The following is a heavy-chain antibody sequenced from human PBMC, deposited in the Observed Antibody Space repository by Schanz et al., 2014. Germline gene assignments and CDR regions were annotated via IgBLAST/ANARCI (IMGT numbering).Heavy chain of an antibody. CDR1: GFTFSSYA. CDR2: IGGSGGST. Sequence: EVQLVESGGGLVQPGGSLRLSCAASGFTFSSYAMSWVRQAPGKGLEWVSGIGGSGGSTDYADSVKGRFTISRDNSKNTLYLQMNSLRAEDTAVYYCARDRQQLVGRIGYYYGMDVWGQGTTVTVSS. V-gene: IGHV3-23*04. CDR3: ARDRQQLVGRIGYYYGMDV. J-gene: IGHJ6*02. D-gene: IGHD6-13*01.